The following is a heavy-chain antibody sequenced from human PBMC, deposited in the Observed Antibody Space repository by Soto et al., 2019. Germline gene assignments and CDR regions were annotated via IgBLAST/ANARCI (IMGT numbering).Heavy chain of an antibody. CDR2: IYYSGST. CDR1: GGSISSSSYY. CDR3: ARVRALVTAQGWFDP. D-gene: IGHD2-21*02. Sequence: QLQLQESGPGLVKPSETLSLTCTVSGGSISSSSYYWGWIRQPPGKGLEWIGSIYYSGSTHNNPSLKSRVTLSVDTSKNQFSLRLRSVTAADTAVYYCARVRALVTAQGWFDPWGQGTLVTVSS. V-gene: IGHV4-39*01. J-gene: IGHJ5*02.